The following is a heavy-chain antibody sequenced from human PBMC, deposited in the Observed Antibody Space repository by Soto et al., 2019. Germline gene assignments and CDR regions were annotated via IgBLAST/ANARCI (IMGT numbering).Heavy chain of an antibody. CDR3: ARDGAATGSVYLDY. Sequence: SETMSLTCSVAGGSSSSGDYYWNWISQPPGKGLEWIGHIYYSGSTYYNSSLKSRVTISLDTSKNQFSLKLSSVTAADTAVYYCARDGAATGSVYLDYWGQGTLVTVSS. V-gene: IGHV4-30-4*01. J-gene: IGHJ4*02. CDR2: IYYSGST. D-gene: IGHD6-13*01. CDR1: GGSSSSGDYY.